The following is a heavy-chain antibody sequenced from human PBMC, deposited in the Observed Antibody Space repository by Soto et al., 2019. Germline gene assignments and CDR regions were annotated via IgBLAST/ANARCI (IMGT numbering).Heavy chain of an antibody. CDR2: VYQSGST. CDR3: ARGSSYFEGCYYYMDV. D-gene: IGHD3-22*01. J-gene: IGHJ6*03. V-gene: IGHV4-4*02. CDR1: GDSISSSNW. Sequence: QVQLQESGPGLVKPSGTLPLTCAVSGDSISSSNWWSWVRQTPGKGLEWIGEVYQSGSTNYNPLLKSRVTISIDQSKNQFSLKLSSVAAADTAVYYCARGSSYFEGCYYYMDVWGKGTTVTVSS.